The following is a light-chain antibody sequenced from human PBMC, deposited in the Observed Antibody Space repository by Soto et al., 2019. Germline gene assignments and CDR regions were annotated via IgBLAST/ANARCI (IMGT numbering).Light chain of an antibody. CDR2: SAS. J-gene: IGKJ5*01. Sequence: DIQMTQSPSSLSASVGDRVTITFLASQSISIYLNWYQQKPGKAPKLLIYSASSLQSGVPSRFSGSGSGTDFTLTISSLQPEDFATYYCQPSYSTLPFGQGTRLEIK. CDR3: QPSYSTLP. V-gene: IGKV1-39*01. CDR1: QSISIY.